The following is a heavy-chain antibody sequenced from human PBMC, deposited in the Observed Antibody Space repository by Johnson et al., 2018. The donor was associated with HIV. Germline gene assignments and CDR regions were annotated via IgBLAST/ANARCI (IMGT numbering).Heavy chain of an antibody. CDR3: ARAPEGRGVDAFDV. J-gene: IGHJ3*01. D-gene: IGHD3-10*01. CDR2: IRYDGSNK. CDR1: GFTFSSYG. Sequence: QVQLVESGGGVVQPGRSLRLSCAASGFTFSSYGMHWVRQAPGKGLEWVAFIRYDGSNKYYADSVKGRFTISRDNSKNTLYLQMNILSAEDTALYYCARAPEGRGVDAFDVWGQGTLVIVSS. V-gene: IGHV3-33*01.